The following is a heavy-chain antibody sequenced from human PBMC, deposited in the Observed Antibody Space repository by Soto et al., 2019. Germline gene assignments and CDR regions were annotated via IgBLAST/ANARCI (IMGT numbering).Heavy chain of an antibody. D-gene: IGHD3-3*01. CDR2: IYNTGDT. V-gene: IGHV4-31*11. J-gene: IGHJ6*02. CDR3: ARGGLRFLEWCPLGMDV. Sequence: SLTCAVSGGSISSGNFCWSWVRQHPVKGLEWIGHIYNTGDTDYDPSLESRASISLDTSQMHFSLKVTSVTAADTAVYYCARGGLRFLEWCPLGMDVWGQGTRVTVSS. CDR1: GGSISSGNFC.